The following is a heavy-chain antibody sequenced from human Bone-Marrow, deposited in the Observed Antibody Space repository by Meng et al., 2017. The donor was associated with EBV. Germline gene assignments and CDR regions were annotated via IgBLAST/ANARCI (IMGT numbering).Heavy chain of an antibody. D-gene: IGHD2-2*01. CDR1: GDSISSSHL. Sequence: QVPLQASGPGLVKPSGTLSLTCAVSGDSISSSHLWTWVRQPPGKGLDWIGEIYHNGSTNYNPSLKSRVTISLDQSRTQFSLTLTSVTAADTAVYYCARYCSTTRCYLSGHYYGMDVWGQGTTVTVSS. J-gene: IGHJ6*02. V-gene: IGHV4-4*02. CDR2: IYHNGST. CDR3: ARYCSTTRCYLSGHYYGMDV.